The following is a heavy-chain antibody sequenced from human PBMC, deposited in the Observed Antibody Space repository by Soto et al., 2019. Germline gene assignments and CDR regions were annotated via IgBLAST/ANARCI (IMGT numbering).Heavy chain of an antibody. V-gene: IGHV3-33*01. D-gene: IGHD5-12*01. Sequence: QVQVVESGGGVVQPGRSLKLSCAASGFTFSNYGMHWVRQAPGKGLEWVAVISHDETYKDYADSVRGRFTISRDNSVNTLYLQMISLRAQDAAVYFCARDIWRDGYRDFDYWGQGTRVSVSS. CDR2: ISHDETYK. CDR1: GFTFSNYG. J-gene: IGHJ4*02. CDR3: ARDIWRDGYRDFDY.